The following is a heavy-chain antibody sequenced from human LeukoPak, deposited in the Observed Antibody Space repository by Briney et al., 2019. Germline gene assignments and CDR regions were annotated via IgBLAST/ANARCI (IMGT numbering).Heavy chain of an antibody. CDR1: GFTFSSYW. CDR3: AKDEYCSGGSCCPEYFQH. D-gene: IGHD2-15*01. Sequence: GGSLRLSCAASGFTFSSYWMSWVRQAPGKGLEWVANIKQDGSEKYYVDSVKGRFTISRDNAKNSLYLQMNSLRAEDTAVYYCAKDEYCSGGSCCPEYFQHWGQGTLVTVSS. J-gene: IGHJ1*01. CDR2: IKQDGSEK. V-gene: IGHV3-7*03.